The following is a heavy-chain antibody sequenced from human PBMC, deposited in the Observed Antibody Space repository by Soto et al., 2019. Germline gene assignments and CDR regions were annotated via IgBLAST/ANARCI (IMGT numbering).Heavy chain of an antibody. V-gene: IGHV3-15*01. CDR3: TTDTWN. CDR1: GFIFSKEW. J-gene: IGHJ1*01. Sequence: EVQLVESGGGLVKPGASLRLSCAASGFIFSKEWMTWVRQAPGKRLEWVGRFKHKADGGTIDYAAPVKGRFTISRDDSVTMVYLQMNSLKTEDTARSFCTTDTWNWCQGTLVTVSS. D-gene: IGHD1-1*01. CDR2: FKHKADGGTI.